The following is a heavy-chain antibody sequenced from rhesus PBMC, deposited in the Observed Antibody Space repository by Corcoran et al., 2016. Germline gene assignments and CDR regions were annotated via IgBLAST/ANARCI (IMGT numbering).Heavy chain of an antibody. D-gene: IGHD4-23*01. V-gene: IGHV4-147*01. CDR2: IYGGSGNT. CDR3: ATAYEYNNYVPLDY. Sequence: QVQLQESGPGLVKPSGTLSLTCAVSGGSISRNYWSWIRQSPGKGLELIGYIYGGSGNTIYNPSLKSGVTSSRDTSKNQFSLKLSSMTAADTAVYYCATAYEYNNYVPLDYWGQGVLVTVSS. J-gene: IGHJ4*01. CDR1: GGSISRNY.